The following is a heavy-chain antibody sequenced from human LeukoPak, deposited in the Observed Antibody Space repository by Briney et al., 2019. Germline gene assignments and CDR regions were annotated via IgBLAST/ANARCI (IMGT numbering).Heavy chain of an antibody. V-gene: IGHV3-30*18. CDR3: AKLYYYDSSGYQGKFDY. CDR2: ISYDGSNK. D-gene: IGHD3-22*01. CDR1: GFTFSSYG. Sequence: GGSLRLSCAASGFTFSSYGMHWVRQAPGKGLEWVAVISYDGSNKYYADSVKGRFTISRDNSKNTLYLQMNSLRAEDTAVYYCAKLYYYDSSGYQGKFDYWGQGTLVTVSS. J-gene: IGHJ4*02.